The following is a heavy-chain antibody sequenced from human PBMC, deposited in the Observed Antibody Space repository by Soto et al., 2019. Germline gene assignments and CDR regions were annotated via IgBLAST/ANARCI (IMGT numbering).Heavy chain of an antibody. CDR3: ARLHPDYDFWSGYYAPSFYYGMDV. D-gene: IGHD3-3*01. Sequence: GESLKISCKGSGYSFTSYWIGWVRQMPGKGLEWMGIIYPGDSDTRYSPSFQGQVTISADKSISTAYLQWSSLKASDTAMYYCARLHPDYDFWSGYYAPSFYYGMDVWGQGTTVTVSS. J-gene: IGHJ6*02. V-gene: IGHV5-51*01. CDR1: GYSFTSYW. CDR2: IYPGDSDT.